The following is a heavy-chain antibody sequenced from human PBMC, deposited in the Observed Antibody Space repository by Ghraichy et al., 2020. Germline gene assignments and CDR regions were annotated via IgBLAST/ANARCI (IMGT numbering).Heavy chain of an antibody. Sequence: GESLNISCATSGFTFRIYDMHWVRQAPGKGLEWLAFISYDGSNEYYANSVKGRFTLSRDNSKNTLYLQMNSLSAEDTAMYYCARGGYHPHNSMVTAQGGGGYWGQGTLVTVSS. D-gene: IGHD2-21*02. CDR3: ARGGYHPHNSMVTAQGGGGY. J-gene: IGHJ4*02. V-gene: IGHV3-30*04. CDR2: ISYDGSNE. CDR1: GFTFRIYD.